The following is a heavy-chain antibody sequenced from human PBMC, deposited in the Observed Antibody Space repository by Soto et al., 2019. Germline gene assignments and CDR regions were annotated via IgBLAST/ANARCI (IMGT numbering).Heavy chain of an antibody. D-gene: IGHD3-22*01. CDR3: AKNNPDERSSGLFDY. J-gene: IGHJ4*02. V-gene: IGHV3-23*01. CDR2: ISGSGGST. Sequence: PGGSLRLSCAASGFTFSSYAMSWVRQAPGRGLEWVSAISGSGGSTYYADSVKGRFTISRDNSKNTLYLQMNSLRAEDTAVYYCAKNNPDERSSGLFDYWGQGTLVTVSS. CDR1: GFTFSSYA.